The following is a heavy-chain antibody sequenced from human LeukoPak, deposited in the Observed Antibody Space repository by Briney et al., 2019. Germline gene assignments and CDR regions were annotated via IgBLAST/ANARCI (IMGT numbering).Heavy chain of an antibody. Sequence: VASVKVSCKASGGTFSSYAISWVRQAPGQGVEWMGGIIPIFGTANYAQKFQGRVTITADESTSTAYMELSSLRSEDTAVYYCARVQYQLLYSGWFDPWGQGTLVTVSS. V-gene: IGHV1-69*13. CDR3: ARVQYQLLYSGWFDP. D-gene: IGHD2-2*02. J-gene: IGHJ5*02. CDR1: GGTFSSYA. CDR2: IIPIFGTA.